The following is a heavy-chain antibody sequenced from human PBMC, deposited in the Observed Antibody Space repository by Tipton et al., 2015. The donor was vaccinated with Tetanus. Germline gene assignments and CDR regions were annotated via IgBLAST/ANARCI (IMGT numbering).Heavy chain of an antibody. CDR2: IYYSGST. J-gene: IGHJ4*02. V-gene: IGHV4-61*01. CDR3: ARGTGDY. CDR1: RGSINSGTFY. D-gene: IGHD1-14*01. Sequence: TLSLTCTVSRGSINSGTFYWDWIRQPPGKGLEWIGYIYYSGSTNYNPSLKSRVTISVDTSKNQFSLKLSSVTAADTAVYYCARGTGDYWGQGTLVTVSS.